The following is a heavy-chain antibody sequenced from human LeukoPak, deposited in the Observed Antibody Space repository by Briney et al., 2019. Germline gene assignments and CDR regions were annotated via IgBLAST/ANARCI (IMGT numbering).Heavy chain of an antibody. CDR1: GFTFSSYS. CDR2: ISSSSSYI. D-gene: IGHD4-11*01. CDR3: TSNDYSSYGF. Sequence: GGSLRLSCAASGFTFSSYSMNWVRQAPGKGLEWVSSISSSSSYIYYADSMKGRFTISRDIGKKSVYLQMTALRADDTAVYYCTSNDYSSYGFWGQGTLVTVSS. J-gene: IGHJ4*02. V-gene: IGHV3-21*01.